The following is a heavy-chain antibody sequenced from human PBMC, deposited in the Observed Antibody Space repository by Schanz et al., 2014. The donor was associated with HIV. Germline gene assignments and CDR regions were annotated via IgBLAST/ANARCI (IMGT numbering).Heavy chain of an antibody. J-gene: IGHJ4*02. D-gene: IGHD6-19*01. CDR3: AIPSSGWSTFDY. CDR1: GYTFSNFD. V-gene: IGHV1-8*01. Sequence: QVQLVQSGAEVKKPGASVKVSCKASGYTFSNFDINWVRQATGQGLEWMGWMNPNSGNTGYAQKFRGRVTMTRNTSTGTAYMELSSLRSDDTAVYYCAIPSSGWSTFDYWGQGTLVTVSS. CDR2: MNPNSGNT.